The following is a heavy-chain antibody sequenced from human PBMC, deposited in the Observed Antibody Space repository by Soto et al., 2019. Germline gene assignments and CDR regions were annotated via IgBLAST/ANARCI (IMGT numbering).Heavy chain of an antibody. V-gene: IGHV4-34*01. Sequence: SETLSLTCAVYGGSFSGYYWSWIRQPPGKGLEWIGEINHSGSTNYNPSLKSRVTISVDTSKNQFSLKLSSVTAADTAVYYCARVLYYDFWSGYPRYYFDYWGQGTLVTVS. J-gene: IGHJ4*02. CDR1: GGSFSGYY. CDR3: ARVLYYDFWSGYPRYYFDY. D-gene: IGHD3-3*01. CDR2: INHSGST.